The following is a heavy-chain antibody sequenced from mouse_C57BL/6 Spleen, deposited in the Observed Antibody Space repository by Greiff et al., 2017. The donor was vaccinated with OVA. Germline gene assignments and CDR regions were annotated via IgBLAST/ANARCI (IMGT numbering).Heavy chain of an antibody. CDR2: IYPRSGNT. V-gene: IGHV1-81*01. D-gene: IGHD1-1*01. J-gene: IGHJ4*01. Sequence: QVQLQQSGAELARPGASVKLSCKASGYTFTSYGISWVKQRTGQGLEWIGEIYPRSGNTYYNEKFKGKATLTADKSSSTAYMELRSLTSEDSAVYFCARAGDSTVRLDYAMDYWGQGTSVTVSS. CDR1: GYTFTSYG. CDR3: ARAGDSTVRLDYAMDY.